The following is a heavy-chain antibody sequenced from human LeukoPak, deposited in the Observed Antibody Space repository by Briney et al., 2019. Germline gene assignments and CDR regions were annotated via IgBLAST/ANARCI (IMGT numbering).Heavy chain of an antibody. CDR3: ARQAYCSGTSCYPFDY. D-gene: IGHD2-2*01. V-gene: IGHV4-59*08. J-gene: IGHJ4*02. CDR1: GDSISSLYWSSISSYY. CDR2: ISYSGST. Sequence: SETLSLTCIVSGDSISSLYWSSISSYYWSWIRQPPGKGLEWIGYISYSGSTSYNPSLKSRVTISVDTSKNKFSLKLDSVTAADTAVYYCARQAYCSGTSCYPFDYWGQGTPVTVSS.